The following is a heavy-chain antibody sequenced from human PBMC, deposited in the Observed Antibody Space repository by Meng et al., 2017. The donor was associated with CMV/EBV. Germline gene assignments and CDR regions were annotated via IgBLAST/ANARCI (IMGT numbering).Heavy chain of an antibody. V-gene: IGHV4-38-2*02. D-gene: IGHD7-27*01. J-gene: IGHJ4*02. CDR3: ATENFSPGDHRLFDY. CDR2: IYHSGNT. Sequence: GSLRLSCTVSGYSISSGYYWGWIRQPPGKGLEWIGSIYHSGNTYYNPSLKSRVTISVDTSKNQFSLKLSSVTAADTAVYYCATENFSPGDHRLFDYWGQGTLVTVSS. CDR1: GYSISSGYY.